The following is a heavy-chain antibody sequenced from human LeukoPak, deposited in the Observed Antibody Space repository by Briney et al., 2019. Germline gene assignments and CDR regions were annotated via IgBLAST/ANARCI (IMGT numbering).Heavy chain of an antibody. J-gene: IGHJ4*02. Sequence: ASVKVSCKVSGYTLTELSMHWVRQAPGKGLEWMGGFDPEDGETIYAQKFQGRVTMTRNTSISTAYMELSSLRSEDTAVYYSAADLTMVRGVIFDWGQGTLVTVSS. D-gene: IGHD3-10*01. CDR3: AADLTMVRGVIFD. V-gene: IGHV1-24*01. CDR2: FDPEDGET. CDR1: GYTLTELS.